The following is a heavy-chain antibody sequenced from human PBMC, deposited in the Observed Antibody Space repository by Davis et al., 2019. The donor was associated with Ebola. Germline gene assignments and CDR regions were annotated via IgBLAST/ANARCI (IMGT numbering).Heavy chain of an antibody. V-gene: IGHV1-2*04. Sequence: ASVKVSCKASGYTFTSYDINWVRQATGQGLEWMGWINPNSGGTNYAQKFQGWVTMTRDTSISTAYMELSRLRSDDTAVYYCARLNGITIFGVVIDAFDIWGQGTMVTVSS. CDR3: ARLNGITIFGVVIDAFDI. CDR1: GYTFTSYD. J-gene: IGHJ3*02. CDR2: INPNSGGT. D-gene: IGHD3-3*01.